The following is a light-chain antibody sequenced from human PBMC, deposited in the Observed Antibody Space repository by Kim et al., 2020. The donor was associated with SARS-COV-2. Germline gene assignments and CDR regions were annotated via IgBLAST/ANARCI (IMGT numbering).Light chain of an antibody. J-gene: IGKJ2*01. CDR3: QQYNNWPYT. CDR1: QSVGSH. CDR2: GAS. V-gene: IGKV3-15*01. Sequence: SVSPGERATLSCRASQSVGSHLAWYQQKPAQAPRLLMYGASTRATGIPARFSGSGSGTEFTLTISSLQSEDFALYYCQQYNNWPYTFGPGTKLEIK.